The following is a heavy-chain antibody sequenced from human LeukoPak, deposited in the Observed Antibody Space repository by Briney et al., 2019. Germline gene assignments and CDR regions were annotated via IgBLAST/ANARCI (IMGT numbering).Heavy chain of an antibody. CDR3: AKDRANAWTSDY. Sequence: GGSLRLSCAASGLTFKNYAMYWVRQAPGKGLEWVAFTTFDEGDRYYADSVRGRFTISRDNSKNTLYLQMNSLRAEDTAVYYCAKDRANAWTSDYWGQGTLVTVSS. D-gene: IGHD3/OR15-3a*01. J-gene: IGHJ4*02. V-gene: IGHV3-30*02. CDR2: TTFDEGDR. CDR1: GLTFKNYA.